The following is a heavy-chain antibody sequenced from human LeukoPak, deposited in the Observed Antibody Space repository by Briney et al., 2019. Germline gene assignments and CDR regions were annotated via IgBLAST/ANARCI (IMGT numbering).Heavy chain of an antibody. V-gene: IGHV3-33*01. CDR2: IWYDGSNK. CDR1: GFTFSSYG. Sequence: GGSLRLSCAASGFTFSSYGMHWVRQAPGKGLEWVAVIWYDGSNKYYADSVKGRFTISRDNSKNTLDLQMNSLRAEDTAVYYCARDRSHDFWSGYSTPDYWGQGTLVTVSS. D-gene: IGHD3-3*01. J-gene: IGHJ4*02. CDR3: ARDRSHDFWSGYSTPDY.